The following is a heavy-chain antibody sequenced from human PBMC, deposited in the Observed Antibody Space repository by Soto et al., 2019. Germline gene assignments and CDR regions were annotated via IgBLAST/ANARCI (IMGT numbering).Heavy chain of an antibody. V-gene: IGHV3-23*01. CDR2: ISGSGGST. CDR1: GFTFSTYS. Sequence: GGSLRLSCAASGFTFSTYSMSWVRQAPGKGLEWVSVISGSGGSTYYADSGKGRFTISRDKSKNTLYLQMNSLRAEDTAVYYCAKDLAGYQQLFDSWGQGTLVTVSS. D-gene: IGHD5-18*01. CDR3: AKDLAGYQQLFDS. J-gene: IGHJ4*02.